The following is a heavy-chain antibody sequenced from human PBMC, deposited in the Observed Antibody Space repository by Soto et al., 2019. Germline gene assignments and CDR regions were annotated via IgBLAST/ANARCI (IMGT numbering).Heavy chain of an antibody. CDR2: IYHSGST. D-gene: IGHD2-21*02. CDR1: GGSISSSNW. CDR3: ASQFCSGGACFNWFDP. Sequence: PSGTLSSPCPVPGGSISSSNWWSWVRQPPGKGLEWIGEIYHSGSTNYNPSLKSRVTISVDKSKNQFSLNLTSVTAADTAVYFCASQFCSGGACFNWFDPWGHGTLVTVSS. J-gene: IGHJ5*02. V-gene: IGHV4-4*02.